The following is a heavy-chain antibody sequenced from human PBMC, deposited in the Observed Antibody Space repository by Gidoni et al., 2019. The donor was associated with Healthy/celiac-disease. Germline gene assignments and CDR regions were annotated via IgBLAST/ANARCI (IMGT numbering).Heavy chain of an antibody. CDR3: ARGRGYCSSTSCYLLDAFDI. CDR1: GFTFSSYG. J-gene: IGHJ3*02. Sequence: VQLVESGGGVVQPGRSLRLSCAASGFTFSSYGMHWVRQAPGKGLGWVAVIWYDGSNKYYADSVKGRFTISRDNSKNTLYLQMNSLRAEDTAVYYCARGRGYCSSTSCYLLDAFDIWGQGTMVTVSS. V-gene: IGHV3-33*01. CDR2: IWYDGSNK. D-gene: IGHD2-2*01.